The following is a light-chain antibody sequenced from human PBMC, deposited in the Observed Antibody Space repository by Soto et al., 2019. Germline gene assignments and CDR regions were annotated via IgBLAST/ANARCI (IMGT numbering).Light chain of an antibody. CDR3: LQDYNFPWT. CDR2: AVS. Sequence: AIQMTQSPSSLSASVGDRVTITCRASQGIRNDLGWYQQKPGKAPKLLIYAVSNLQSGVPSRFSGSGSATDFTPTINSLQPEDFTTYYCLQDYNFPWTFGQGTKVDVK. V-gene: IGKV1-6*01. CDR1: QGIRND. J-gene: IGKJ1*01.